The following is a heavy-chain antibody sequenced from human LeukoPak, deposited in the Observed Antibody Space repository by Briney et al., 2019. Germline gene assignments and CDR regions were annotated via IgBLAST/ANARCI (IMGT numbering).Heavy chain of an antibody. Sequence: GGSLRLSCEASGFSFSIFAMNWVRQAPGKGLEWVSLIIGNAGQIFYSDSVKGRFTISRDNSKNSLYLQMNTVRAEDTAVYYCVKGPRPDITVAHTVENWGQGTLVTVSS. CDR3: VKGPRPDITVAHTVEN. V-gene: IGHV3-23*01. J-gene: IGHJ4*02. D-gene: IGHD6-19*01. CDR1: GFSFSIFA. CDR2: IIGNAGQI.